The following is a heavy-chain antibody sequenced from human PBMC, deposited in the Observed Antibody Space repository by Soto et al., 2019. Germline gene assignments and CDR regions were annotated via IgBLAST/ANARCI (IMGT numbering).Heavy chain of an antibody. CDR2: ISTSGNIT. V-gene: IGHV3-11*01. J-gene: IGHJ4*02. D-gene: IGHD3-22*01. CDR1: GFIFGHYY. Sequence: GGSLRLSCAASGFIFGHYYMSWIRQPPGAGLEWVSYISTSGNITHYADSVKGRFTISRDNAKNSLHLQMNSLKVEDTAVYYCVKGYYDSGGYHYFDYWGQGTLVTVSS. CDR3: VKGYYDSGGYHYFDY.